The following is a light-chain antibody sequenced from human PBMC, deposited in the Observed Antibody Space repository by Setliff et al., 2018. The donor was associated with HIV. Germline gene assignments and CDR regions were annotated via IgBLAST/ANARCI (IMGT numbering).Light chain of an antibody. Sequence: SVLTQPASVSGSPGHSITISRTGTSSDVGGYNYVSWYQQHPGKAPKLMISDVSNGPSGVSNRFSGSKSGNTASLTISGLQAEDEADYYCSSYTSSTPLYVFGTGTKVTVL. CDR3: SSYTSSTPLYV. V-gene: IGLV2-14*03. CDR2: DVS. J-gene: IGLJ1*01. CDR1: SSDVGGYNY.